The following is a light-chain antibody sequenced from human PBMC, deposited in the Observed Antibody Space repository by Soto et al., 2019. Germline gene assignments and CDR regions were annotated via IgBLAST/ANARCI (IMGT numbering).Light chain of an antibody. CDR1: QRVSSN. CDR3: QQYNNWPPIT. CDR2: GAS. J-gene: IGKJ5*01. V-gene: IGKV3-15*01. Sequence: EIVMTQSPATLSVSPGERATLSCRASQRVSSNLAWYQQKPGQAPRLLIYGASTRATGIPARFSRSGSGTEFTLTISRLQSEDFAVDYCQQYNNWPPITCGQGTQLQIK.